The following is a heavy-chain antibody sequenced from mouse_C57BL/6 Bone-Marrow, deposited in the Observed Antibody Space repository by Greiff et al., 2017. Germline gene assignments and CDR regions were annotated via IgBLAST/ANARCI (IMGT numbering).Heavy chain of an antibody. CDR1: GYAFSSSW. CDR2: IYPGDGDT. D-gene: IGHD2-5*01. CDR3: ATYYSNYVGFAY. V-gene: IGHV1-82*01. J-gene: IGHJ3*01. Sequence: QVQLQQSGPELVKPGASVKISCKASGYAFSSSWLNWVKQRPGTGLEWIGRIYPGDGDTNYNGKFKGKATLTADKSSSTAYMQLSSLTSEDSAVYFCATYYSNYVGFAYWGQGTLVTVSA.